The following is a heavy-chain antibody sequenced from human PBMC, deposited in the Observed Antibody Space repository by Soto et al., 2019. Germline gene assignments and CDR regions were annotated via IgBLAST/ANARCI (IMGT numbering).Heavy chain of an antibody. V-gene: IGHV1-46*03. J-gene: IGHJ3*02. CDR1: GYTFISHY. Sequence: QVQVVQSGAEVKKPGASVKVSCKASGYTFISHYMHWVRQAPGQGLEWMGRINPGGGDTNYAQKFQGRVTMTRDTSTSTVYLELSSLRSDDTAVYYCARDRWSGVLRSGAFDIWGQGTMVTVSS. CDR3: ARDRWSGVLRSGAFDI. CDR2: INPGGGDT. D-gene: IGHD3-3*01.